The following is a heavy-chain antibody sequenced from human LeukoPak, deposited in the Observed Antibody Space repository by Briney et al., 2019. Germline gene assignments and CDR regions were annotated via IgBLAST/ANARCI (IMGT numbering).Heavy chain of an antibody. V-gene: IGHV4-39*01. J-gene: IGHJ4*02. CDR3: ARHRAWEYYFDY. D-gene: IGHD1-26*01. CDR2: IYYSRST. Sequence: SETLSLTCTVSGGSISSSSYYWGWIRQPPGKGLEWIGSIYYSRSTYYNPSLKSRVTISVDTSKNQFSLKLSSVTAADTAVYYCARHRAWEYYFDYWGQGTLVTVSS. CDR1: GGSISSSSYY.